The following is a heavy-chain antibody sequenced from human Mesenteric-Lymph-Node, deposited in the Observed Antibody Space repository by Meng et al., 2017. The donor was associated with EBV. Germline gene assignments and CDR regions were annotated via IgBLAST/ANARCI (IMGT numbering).Heavy chain of an antibody. V-gene: IGHV4-4*02. D-gene: IGHD4-11*01. Sequence: QVQLQESGPGLVKPSGTLSLTCAVFGGSFSSDTWWTRVRRPPGRGLEWIGEIHHSGNTNYNPSFKSRVTVSGDLSKNQFSLHLTSVTAADTAVYYCAQIADYDRLHFFDHWGQGTLGTVSS. CDR1: GGSFSSDTW. CDR3: AQIADYDRLHFFDH. CDR2: IHHSGNT. J-gene: IGHJ4*02.